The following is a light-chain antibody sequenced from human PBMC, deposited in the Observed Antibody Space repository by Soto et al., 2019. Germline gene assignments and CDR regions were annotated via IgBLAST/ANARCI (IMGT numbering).Light chain of an antibody. J-gene: IGKJ1*01. Sequence: IVMTQSPATLSVSPGERATLSCRASQSVSSNLAWYQQKLGQAPRLLIYGASTRATGIPARFSGSGPGTEFTLTISSLQSEDFAVYYCQQYNNWLRTFGQGTKV. CDR2: GAS. V-gene: IGKV3-15*01. CDR3: QQYNNWLRT. CDR1: QSVSSN.